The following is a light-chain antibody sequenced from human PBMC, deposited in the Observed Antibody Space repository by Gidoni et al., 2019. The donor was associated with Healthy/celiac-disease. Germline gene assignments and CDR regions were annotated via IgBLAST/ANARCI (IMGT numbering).Light chain of an antibody. CDR1: SSDVGAYNY. Sequence: QSALTQPASVSGSPGQSTTLSCTGTSSDVGAYNYVSWYQQHPGKAPKLRIYDVSNRPSGVSNRFSGSKSGNTASLTISGLQAEDEADYYCSSYTSSSTLVFGGGTKLTVL. J-gene: IGLJ2*01. CDR3: SSYTSSSTLV. CDR2: DVS. V-gene: IGLV2-14*01.